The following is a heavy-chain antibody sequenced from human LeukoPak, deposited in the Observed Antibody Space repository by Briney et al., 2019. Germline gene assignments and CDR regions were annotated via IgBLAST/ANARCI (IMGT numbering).Heavy chain of an antibody. CDR2: IKSKTDGGTT. V-gene: IGHV3-15*01. Sequence: PGGSLRLSCAASGFTFSNAWMSWVRQAPGKGLEWVGRIKSKTDGGTTDYAAPVKGRFTISRDDSKNTLYLQMNSLKTEDTAVYYCTTGEYSSSWYVDYWGQGTLVTVSS. CDR3: TTGEYSSSWYVDY. D-gene: IGHD6-13*01. J-gene: IGHJ4*02. CDR1: GFTFSNAW.